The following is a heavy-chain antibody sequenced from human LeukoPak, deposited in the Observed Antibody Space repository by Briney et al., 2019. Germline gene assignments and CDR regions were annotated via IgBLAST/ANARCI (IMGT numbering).Heavy chain of an antibody. CDR3: ARSYFSSWYHGRNWFDP. V-gene: IGHV1-8*03. Sequence: ASVKVSCKASGYTFTSYDINWVRQATGQGLEWMGWMNPNSGNTGYAQKFQGRVTITRNTSISTAYMELSSLRSEDTAVYYCARSYFSSWYHGRNWFDPWGQGTLVTVSS. CDR1: GYTFTSYD. D-gene: IGHD6-13*01. J-gene: IGHJ5*02. CDR2: MNPNSGNT.